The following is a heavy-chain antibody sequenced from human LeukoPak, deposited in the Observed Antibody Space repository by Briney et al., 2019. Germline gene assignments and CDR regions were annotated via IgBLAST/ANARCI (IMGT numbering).Heavy chain of an antibody. CDR1: GFTFSSYN. D-gene: IGHD1-7*01. J-gene: IGHJ3*02. CDR3: ARDSLREIAGTTSFPHPFDI. V-gene: IGHV3-21*01. CDR2: ISSSSNYI. Sequence: GGSLRLSCAASGFTFSSYNMNWVRQAPGKGLEWVSLISSSSNYIHHADSVKGRFTISRDNAKNSLYLQMNSLRAEDTAVYYCARDSLREIAGTTSFPHPFDIWGQGTKVTVSS.